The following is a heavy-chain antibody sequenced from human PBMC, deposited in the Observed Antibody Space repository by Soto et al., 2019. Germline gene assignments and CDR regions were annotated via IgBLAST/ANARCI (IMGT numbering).Heavy chain of an antibody. Sequence: QVQLQESGPGLVKPSETLSLSCTVSGGSISSYHWSWIRQTPGKGLEWIGHVHYSWGSNYNPSLKSRVATSLDTPKSQFSLKLTSVTATDTAVYYCARQGFGVLHGLVDVWGQGTTVTVSS. D-gene: IGHD3-10*01. CDR3: ARQGFGVLHGLVDV. V-gene: IGHV4-59*08. CDR1: GGSISSYH. CDR2: VHYSWGS. J-gene: IGHJ6*02.